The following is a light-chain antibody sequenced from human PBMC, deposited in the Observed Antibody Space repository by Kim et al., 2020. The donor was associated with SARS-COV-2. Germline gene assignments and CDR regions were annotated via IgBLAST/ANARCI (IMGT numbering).Light chain of an antibody. Sequence: ASVGDSVTITCRASQGISSYLAWFQQKPGQVPKRLIYAASSLQSGVPSRFSGSGSGTEFTLTISSLQPEDFATYYCLQHDSYPLTFGGATKVDIK. V-gene: IGKV1-17*03. J-gene: IGKJ4*01. CDR1: QGISSY. CDR2: AAS. CDR3: LQHDSYPLT.